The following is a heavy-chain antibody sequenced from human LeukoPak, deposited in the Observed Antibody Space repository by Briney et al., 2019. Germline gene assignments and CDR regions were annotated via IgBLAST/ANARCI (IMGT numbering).Heavy chain of an antibody. Sequence: ASVKVSCRVSGYTLTELSMHWVRQAPGKGLEWMGGFDPEDGETIYAQKFQGRVTMTEDTSTDTAYMELSSLRSEDTAVYYCASYELKSALDFDYWGQGTLVTVSS. CDR2: FDPEDGET. V-gene: IGHV1-24*01. CDR1: GYTLTELS. J-gene: IGHJ4*02. D-gene: IGHD3-3*01. CDR3: ASYELKSALDFDY.